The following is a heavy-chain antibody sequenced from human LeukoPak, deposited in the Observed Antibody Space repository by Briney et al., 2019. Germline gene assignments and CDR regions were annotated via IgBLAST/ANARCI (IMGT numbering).Heavy chain of an antibody. J-gene: IGHJ4*02. Sequence: GRSLRLSCAASGFTFSNYGMHWVRQAPGKGLEWVAVIWYDESNKYYADSVKGRFTISRDNSKNTLYLQMNNLRAEDTAVYYCARDSSSGVRYFDYWGQGTLVTVSS. CDR1: GFTFSNYG. CDR2: IWYDESNK. CDR3: ARDSSSGVRYFDY. D-gene: IGHD6-25*01. V-gene: IGHV3-33*01.